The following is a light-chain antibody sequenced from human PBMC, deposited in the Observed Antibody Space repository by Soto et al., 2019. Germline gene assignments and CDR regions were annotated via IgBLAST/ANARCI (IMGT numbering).Light chain of an antibody. V-gene: IGLV2-8*01. Sequence: QSALTQPPSASGSPGQSVTISCSGSSSDVGGYNYVSWYQQHPGKAPKLIIYEVSKRPSGVPDRFSASKSGNTASLTVSGLQAEDEADYYCHSYAGNNTVVFGGGTKLTVL. CDR1: SSDVGGYNY. CDR2: EVS. J-gene: IGLJ2*01. CDR3: HSYAGNNTVV.